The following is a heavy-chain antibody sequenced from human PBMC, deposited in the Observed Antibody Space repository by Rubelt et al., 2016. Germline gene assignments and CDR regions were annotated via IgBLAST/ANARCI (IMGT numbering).Heavy chain of an antibody. CDR1: GYSFTSNW. CDR2: IFPGDSDT. CDR3: ARVGRFSGYDAYYFDY. Sequence: EVQLVQSGAEVKKPGESLKISCKGSGYSFTSNWIVWVRQMPGKGLEWMGIIFPGDSDTTYSPSFQGHVTISSDQSINTAYLHWSSLKASDTAIYYCARVGRFSGYDAYYFDYWGQGTLVTVSS. D-gene: IGHD5-12*01. V-gene: IGHV5-51*01. J-gene: IGHJ4*02.